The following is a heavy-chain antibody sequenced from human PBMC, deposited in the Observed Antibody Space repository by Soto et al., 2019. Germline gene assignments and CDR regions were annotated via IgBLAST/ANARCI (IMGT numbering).Heavy chain of an antibody. CDR1: GLSLSTTGVG. J-gene: IGHJ6*04. CDR3: VHSRCGGDCLQSYSSHSYYGLDV. Sequence: QITLKESGPTLVKPTQTLTLTCTFSGLSLSTTGVGVGWIRQPPGKALEWLALIYWDDDKRYSPSLKSRLTITKDNSKNQVVLTMTNMDPVDTATYYCVHSRCGGDCLQSYSSHSYYGLDVWGKGTTVTVSS. V-gene: IGHV2-5*02. D-gene: IGHD2-21*02. CDR2: IYWDDDK.